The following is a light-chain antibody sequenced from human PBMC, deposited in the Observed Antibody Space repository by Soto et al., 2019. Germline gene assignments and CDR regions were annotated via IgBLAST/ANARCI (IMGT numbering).Light chain of an antibody. CDR3: QETFMTPYT. J-gene: IGKJ2*01. V-gene: IGKV1-39*01. Sequence: DIQMTQSPSSLSASVGDRVTITFGASQSISSYLNLYQQKPGKAPKLLIYAASSLQSGVPSRFSGSGSGTDFSLTIRSLQDGDFATYFCQETFMTPYTFGQGPRWIS. CDR2: AAS. CDR1: QSISSY.